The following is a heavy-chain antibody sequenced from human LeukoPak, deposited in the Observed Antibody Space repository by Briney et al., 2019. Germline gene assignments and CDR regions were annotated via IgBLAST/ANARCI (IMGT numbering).Heavy chain of an antibody. CDR3: ARSKSPRERYAFDP. V-gene: IGHV4-28*01. D-gene: IGHD1-1*01. CDR2: IYYSGST. CDR1: GYSISSSNW. J-gene: IGHJ5*02. Sequence: SDTLSLTCAVSGYSISSSNWWGWIRQPPGKGLEWIGYIYYSGSTYYNPSLKSRVTMSVDTSKNQFSLKLSSVTAADTAVYYCARSKSPRERYAFDPWGQGTLVTVSS.